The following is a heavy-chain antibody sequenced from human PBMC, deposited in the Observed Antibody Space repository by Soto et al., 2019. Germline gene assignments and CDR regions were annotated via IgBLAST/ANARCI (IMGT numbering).Heavy chain of an antibody. J-gene: IGHJ4*02. V-gene: IGHV4-39*01. CDR2: IYYSGST. D-gene: IGHD1-26*01. CDR1: GGSISSSSYY. CDR3: ASQWELLPDY. Sequence: QLQLQESGPGLVKPSETLSLTCTVSGGSISSSSYYWGWIRQPPGKGLEWIGSIYYSGSTYYNPSLQGRVTISVDTAKNQFSLKLSSVTAADTAVYYCASQWELLPDYWGQGTLVTVSS.